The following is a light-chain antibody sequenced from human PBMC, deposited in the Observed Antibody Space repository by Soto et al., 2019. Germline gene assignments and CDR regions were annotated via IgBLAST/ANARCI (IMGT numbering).Light chain of an antibody. CDR2: AAS. CDR3: QHYNSYSEA. Sequence: DIQMTQSPSSLSASVGDRVTITCRASQSISSYLNWYQQKPGKAPKLLLYAASSLQSGVPSRFSGSGSGTDFTLTISSLQPDDFATYYCQHYNSYSEAFGQGTKVDIK. CDR1: QSISSY. V-gene: IGKV1-39*01. J-gene: IGKJ1*01.